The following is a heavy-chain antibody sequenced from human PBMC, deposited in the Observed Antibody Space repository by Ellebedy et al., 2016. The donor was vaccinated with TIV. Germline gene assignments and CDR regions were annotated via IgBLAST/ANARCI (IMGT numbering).Heavy chain of an antibody. J-gene: IGHJ4*02. CDR1: GYPFSSFG. D-gene: IGHD3-3*02. CDR3: ATGPSAISRY. Sequence: PGGSLRLSCVASGYPFSSFGIHWVRQAPGKGLEWVAFIRYDSSNEYYADSVKGRFTISRDNSKNTLFLQINSLRGEDTAVYFCATGPSAISRYWGQGALVTVSS. CDR2: IRYDSSNE. V-gene: IGHV3-30*02.